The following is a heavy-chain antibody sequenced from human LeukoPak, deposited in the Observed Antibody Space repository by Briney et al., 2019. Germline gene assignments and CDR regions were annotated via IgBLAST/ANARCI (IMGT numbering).Heavy chain of an antibody. Sequence: GASVKVSCKASGYTFTGYYMHWVRQALGQGLEWMGWINPNSGGTNYAQKFQGRVTMTRDTSISTAYMELSRLRSDDTAVYYCARDLRGDGLRYFDYWGQGTLVTVSS. CDR3: ARDLRGDGLRYFDY. J-gene: IGHJ4*02. CDR2: INPNSGGT. CDR1: GYTFTGYY. V-gene: IGHV1-2*02. D-gene: IGHD3-9*01.